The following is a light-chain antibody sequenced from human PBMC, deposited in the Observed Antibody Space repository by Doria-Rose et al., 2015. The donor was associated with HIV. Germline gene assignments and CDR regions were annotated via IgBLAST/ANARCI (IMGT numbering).Light chain of an antibody. Sequence: TQSPGTLSLSPGERATLSCRASQSFSSTYLAWYQQKPGQAPSLLIYDGSTRAAGIPDRFSASGSGTDFTLTINRLEPEDFALYYCRQYGTSWTFCQGTKVEI. CDR1: QSFSSTY. CDR2: DGS. V-gene: IGKV3-20*01. J-gene: IGKJ1*01. CDR3: RQYGTSWT.